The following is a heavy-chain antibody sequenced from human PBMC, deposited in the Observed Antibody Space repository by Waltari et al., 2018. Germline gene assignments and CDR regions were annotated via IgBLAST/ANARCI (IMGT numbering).Heavy chain of an antibody. D-gene: IGHD1-7*01. J-gene: IGHJ4*02. CDR2: ITGDGAYT. V-gene: IGHV3-23*01. Sequence: EVQLWESGGGLEQPGGSLRLPCYASGFTVCNFVLTCVRQSPGKGLKWVSSITGDGAYTYYTDSVKGRFIVSRDNSKNTVYLQMNSLRAEDTAVYFCTKWAETTKAYFDDWGQGILVTVAS. CDR1: GFTVCNFV. CDR3: TKWAETTKAYFDD.